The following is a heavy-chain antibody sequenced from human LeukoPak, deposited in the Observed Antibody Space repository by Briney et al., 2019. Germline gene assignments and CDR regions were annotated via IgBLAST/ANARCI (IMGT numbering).Heavy chain of an antibody. CDR1: GLTFSSHW. D-gene: IGHD6-19*01. CDR3: ATETSAWSAFDI. V-gene: IGHV3-74*01. Sequence: PGGSLRLSCAASGLTFSSHWMFWVRQAPGKGLVWVSQTDRDGKSTGYADSVKDRFTISRDNAKNTLYLQMNSLRAEDTAVYYCATETSAWSAFDIWGQGTMVTVSA. J-gene: IGHJ3*02. CDR2: TDRDGKST.